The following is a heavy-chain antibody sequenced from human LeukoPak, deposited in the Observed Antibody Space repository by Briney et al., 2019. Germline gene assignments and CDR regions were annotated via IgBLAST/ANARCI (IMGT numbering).Heavy chain of an antibody. J-gene: IGHJ4*02. D-gene: IGHD3-3*01. V-gene: IGHV1-46*01. Sequence: ASVTVSRQASGYTFTSYYIHGVRQAPARGREWMGIINPSGGGTTAYAQKFQGRVTMTRDTTTSTVYMVLSSLRSEDTAVYYCARGALYDFWTGSYFDYWGQGTLVTVSS. CDR3: ARGALYDFWTGSYFDY. CDR1: GYTFTSYY. CDR2: INPSGGGTT.